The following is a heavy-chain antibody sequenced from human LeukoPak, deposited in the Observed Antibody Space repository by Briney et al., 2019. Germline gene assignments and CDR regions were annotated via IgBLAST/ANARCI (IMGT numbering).Heavy chain of an antibody. CDR3: ARSRKYGAVTTYSWFDP. V-gene: IGHV4-39*01. CDR2: IYYTGST. CDR1: GGSISISPYY. J-gene: IGHJ5*02. Sequence: SETLSLTCTVSGGSISISPYYWGWIRQPPGKGLECIASIYYTGSTNYNPSLKSRVTISVDTSKNQFSLKLSSVTAADTAVYYCARSRKYGAVTTYSWFDPWGQGTLVIVSS. D-gene: IGHD4-17*01.